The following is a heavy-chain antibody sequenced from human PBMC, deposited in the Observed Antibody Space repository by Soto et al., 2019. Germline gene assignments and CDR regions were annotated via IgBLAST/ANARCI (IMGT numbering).Heavy chain of an antibody. CDR1: SGSISSSNW. D-gene: IGHD2-2*01. Sequence: SETLSLTCAVSSGSISSSNWWSWVRQPPGKGLEWIGEIYHSGSTNYNPSLKSRVTISVDKSKNQFSLKLSSVTAADTAVYYCARGGVQAAPNAFDIWGPGKMVTVSS. J-gene: IGHJ3*02. CDR2: IYHSGST. CDR3: ARGGVQAAPNAFDI. V-gene: IGHV4-4*02.